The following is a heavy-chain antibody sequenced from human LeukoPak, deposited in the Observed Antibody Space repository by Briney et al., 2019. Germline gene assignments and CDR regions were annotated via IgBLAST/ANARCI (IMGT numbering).Heavy chain of an antibody. J-gene: IGHJ4*02. CDR2: INPNNGDT. D-gene: IGHD3-10*01. CDR3: ARDNWFDFPPFEY. Sequence: GASVKVSCKTSGYAFIGHYVHWVRQAPGQGLEWMGWINPNNGDTNYAQNFQGRVTMTRDTSISTAYLELSRLTSDDTALYYCARDNWFDFPPFEYWGQGTLVTVSS. CDR1: GYAFIGHY. V-gene: IGHV1-2*02.